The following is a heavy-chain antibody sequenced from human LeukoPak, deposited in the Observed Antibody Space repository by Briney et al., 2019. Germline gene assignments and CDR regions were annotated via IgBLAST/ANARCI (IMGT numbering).Heavy chain of an antibody. CDR1: GFTFSSYG. Sequence: QTGGSLRLSCAASGFTFSSYGMHWVRQAPGKGLEWVAVISSDGSHKYYADSVKGRFTISRDNSKNTLYLQLNSLRAEDTAVYYCVRHGDTDSCLANWGQGTLVTVSS. CDR2: ISSDGSHK. D-gene: IGHD2-2*01. V-gene: IGHV3-30*03. CDR3: VRHGDTDSCLAN. J-gene: IGHJ4*02.